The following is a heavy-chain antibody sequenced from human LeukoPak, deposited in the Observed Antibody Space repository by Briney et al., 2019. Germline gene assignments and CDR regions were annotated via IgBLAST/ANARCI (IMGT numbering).Heavy chain of an antibody. CDR3: ASYSSSWSPYYYYYMDV. D-gene: IGHD6-13*01. Sequence: SVKVSCKASGGTFSSYAISWVRQAPGQGLEWMGGIIPIFGTANYAQKFQGSVTITADKSTSTAYMELSSLRSEDTAVYYCASYSSSWSPYYYYYMDVWGKGTTVTVSS. V-gene: IGHV1-69*06. CDR1: GGTFSSYA. J-gene: IGHJ6*03. CDR2: IIPIFGTA.